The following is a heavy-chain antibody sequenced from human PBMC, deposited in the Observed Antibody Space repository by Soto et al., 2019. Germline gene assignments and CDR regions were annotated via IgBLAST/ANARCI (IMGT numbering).Heavy chain of an antibody. D-gene: IGHD2-15*01. Sequence: GGSLRLSCAASGFTFSSYWMHWVRQVPGKGLVWVSHINSDGSRTRYADSVKGRFTVSRDNAKNALYLQLNSLRAEDTAVYYCVRDFGYCSCADCYAPFDYRSQGTLVPVSS. V-gene: IGHV3-74*01. J-gene: IGHJ4*02. CDR1: GFTFSSYW. CDR2: INSDGSRT. CDR3: VRDFGYCSCADCYAPFDY.